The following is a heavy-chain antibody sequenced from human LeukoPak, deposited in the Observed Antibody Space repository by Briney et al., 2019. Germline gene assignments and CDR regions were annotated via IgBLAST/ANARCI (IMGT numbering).Heavy chain of an antibody. D-gene: IGHD2-21*01. Sequence: PSETLSLTCTVSGYSISSGYYWGWIRQPPGKGLEWIGSIYHTGNTYYNPSLKSRVTISVDTSKNQFSLKLSSVTAADTAVYYCARGAQYSLGWSDAFDIWGQGTVVTVSS. J-gene: IGHJ3*02. CDR3: ARGAQYSLGWSDAFDI. CDR2: IYHTGNT. V-gene: IGHV4-38-2*02. CDR1: GYSISSGYY.